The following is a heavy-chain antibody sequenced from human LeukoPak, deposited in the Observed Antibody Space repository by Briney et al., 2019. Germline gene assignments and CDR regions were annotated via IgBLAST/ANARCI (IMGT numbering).Heavy chain of an antibody. J-gene: IGHJ4*02. D-gene: IGHD6-19*01. CDR2: ISYDGSSK. CDR3: AGIAVAGPLDY. CDR1: GLTFRNYG. Sequence: GGSLRLSCAASGLTFRNYGMHWVRQAPGKGLECVAIISYDGSSKYYADSVKGRFTISRDNSKNTLFLQMNSLRTEDTAVYYCAGIAVAGPLDYWGQGTLVTVSS. V-gene: IGHV3-30*03.